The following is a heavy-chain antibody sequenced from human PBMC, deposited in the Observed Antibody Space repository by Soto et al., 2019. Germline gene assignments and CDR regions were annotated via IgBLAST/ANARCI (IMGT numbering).Heavy chain of an antibody. CDR1: GFTINDYG. CDR3: ARSGSGSWNYKGY. V-gene: IGHV3-33*01. D-gene: IGHD1-7*01. Sequence: QVQLVESGGGVVQPGRSLRLSCVASGFTINDYGMHWVRQAPGKGLECVAIIWYDGSNKYYADSVKGRFTISRDNSKNTLYLKMNSMGTEDRAVYYCARSGSGSWNYKGYWGQGTLVTVSS. CDR2: IWYDGSNK. J-gene: IGHJ4*02.